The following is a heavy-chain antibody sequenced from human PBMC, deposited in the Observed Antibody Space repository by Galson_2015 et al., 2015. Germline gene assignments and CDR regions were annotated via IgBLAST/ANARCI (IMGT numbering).Heavy chain of an antibody. D-gene: IGHD4-17*01. J-gene: IGHJ4*02. Sequence: SLRLSCAASGFAFTSYGMHWVRQAPGKGLEWVAVIWSDESVKHYSDSVKGRFTISRDTSKNTLYLQMDSLRADDTAVYYCARAWVYGDTTGCWGQGTLVTVSS. CDR3: ARAWVYGDTTGC. CDR1: GFAFTSYG. CDR2: IWSDESVK. V-gene: IGHV3-33*01.